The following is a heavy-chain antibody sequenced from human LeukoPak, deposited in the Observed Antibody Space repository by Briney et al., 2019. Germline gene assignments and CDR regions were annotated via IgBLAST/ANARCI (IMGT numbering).Heavy chain of an antibody. CDR1: GGSFSGYY. V-gene: IGHV4-34*01. CDR3: ARGPRRPAAISQYYFDY. J-gene: IGHJ4*02. CDR2: INHSGST. D-gene: IGHD2-2*01. Sequence: SETLSLTCAVYGGSFSGYYWSWIRQPPGKGLEWIGEINHSGSTNYNPSLKSRVTISVDTSKNQFSLKLSSVTAADTAVYYCARGPRRPAAISQYYFDYWGQGTLVTVSS.